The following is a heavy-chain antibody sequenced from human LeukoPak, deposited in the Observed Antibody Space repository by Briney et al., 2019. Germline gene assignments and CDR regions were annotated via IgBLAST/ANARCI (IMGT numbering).Heavy chain of an antibody. CDR2: IHYTGST. CDR3: ARVPNAYGSGTYFHYYCYYMDV. Sequence: SETLSLTCTVSDGFISSYYWSWIRQPPGKGLEWIGYIHYTGSTNYNPSLKSRVTISLDTSKNQFSLKLSSVTAADTAVYYCARVPNAYGSGTYFHYYCYYMDVWGKGTTVTVSS. V-gene: IGHV4-59*01. CDR1: DGFISSYY. J-gene: IGHJ6*03. D-gene: IGHD3-10*01.